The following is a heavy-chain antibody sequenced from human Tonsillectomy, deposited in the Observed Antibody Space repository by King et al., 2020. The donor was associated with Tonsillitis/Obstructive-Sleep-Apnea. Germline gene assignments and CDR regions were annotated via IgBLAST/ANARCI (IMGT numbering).Heavy chain of an antibody. CDR2: IYYSGGT. V-gene: IGHV4-59*01. Sequence: HVQLQESGPGLVKPSETLSLTCTVSGGSISSYYWSWIRQPPGKGLEWIGYIYYSGGTNYNPSLKSRVTISVDTSKNPFPLKLSSVTAADTAVYYCARVVPAAIGLYYMDVWGKGTTVTVSS. CDR1: GGSISSYY. D-gene: IGHD2-2*02. J-gene: IGHJ6*03. CDR3: ARVVPAAIGLYYMDV.